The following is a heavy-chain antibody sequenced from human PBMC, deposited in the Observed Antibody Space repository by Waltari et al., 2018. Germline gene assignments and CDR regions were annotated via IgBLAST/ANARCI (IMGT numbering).Heavy chain of an antibody. D-gene: IGHD1-26*01. CDR1: GFTFNTFW. CDR2: IKQDGSDT. CDR3: ARDWEGDRPNFDY. J-gene: IGHJ4*02. Sequence: EVQLVESGGGLVQPGGSLRLSCVASGFTFNTFWMSWFRRAPGKGLEWVTSIKQDGSDTYYADSVKGRFTVSRDNAKNSLYLQMNSLRVEDTAVYYCARDWEGDRPNFDYWGQGTLVTVSS. V-gene: IGHV3-7*04.